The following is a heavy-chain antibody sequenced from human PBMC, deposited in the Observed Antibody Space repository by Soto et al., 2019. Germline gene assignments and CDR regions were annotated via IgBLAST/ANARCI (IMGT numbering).Heavy chain of an antibody. CDR1: GGSFSGYY. J-gene: IGHJ5*02. CDR2: IYHSGIT. Sequence: PSETLSPTCAVYGGSFSGYYWTWIRQTPEKGLEGIGVIYHSGITTYNPSLKSRVTISVDRSKNQFSLNLNSVTAADTAIYYCARRVESRSFWFDPWGQGTQVTLSS. CDR3: ARRVESRSFWFDP. V-gene: IGHV4-34*01. D-gene: IGHD3-10*01.